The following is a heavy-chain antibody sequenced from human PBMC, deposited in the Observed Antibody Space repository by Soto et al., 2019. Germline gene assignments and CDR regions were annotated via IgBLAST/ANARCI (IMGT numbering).Heavy chain of an antibody. V-gene: IGHV4-31*03. CDR2: IYHIGSP. D-gene: IGHD3-22*01. CDR1: GRPVISGFYY. CDR3: VRDRALDSSGHWFDT. Sequence: TLSLTCTVSGRPVISGFYYWTWIRQHPGRGLEWIGYIYHIGSPYYNPSLENRVTISLDTSKNQFSLNLTSVTAADTAIYYCVRDRALDSSGHWFDTWGQGTLVTVSS. J-gene: IGHJ5*02.